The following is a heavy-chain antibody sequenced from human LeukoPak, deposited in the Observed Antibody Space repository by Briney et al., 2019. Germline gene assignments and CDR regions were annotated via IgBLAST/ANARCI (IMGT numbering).Heavy chain of an antibody. CDR2: ISSGSSYT. Sequence: GGSLRLSCAASGFTFSSYTMNWVRQAPGKGLEWVSSISSGSSYTYYADSVKGRFTISRDNAKNSLYLQMNSLRAEDTAVYYCATTPSTYYYDSSGPSGYRGQGTLVAVSS. V-gene: IGHV3-21*01. J-gene: IGHJ4*02. CDR3: ATTPSTYYYDSSGPSGY. CDR1: GFTFSSYT. D-gene: IGHD3-22*01.